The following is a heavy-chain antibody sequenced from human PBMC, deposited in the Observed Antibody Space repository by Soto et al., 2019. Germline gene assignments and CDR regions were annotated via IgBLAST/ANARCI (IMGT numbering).Heavy chain of an antibody. D-gene: IGHD1-1*01. J-gene: IGHJ4*02. V-gene: IGHV4-59*12. CDR2: IYYSGST. Sequence: PSETLSLTCTVSGGSISSYYWSWIRQPPGKGLEWIGYIYYSGSTNYNPSVKGRFTISRDTSKNTLYLQLNALRADDTAVYYCAKDKPGTTSFDYWGQGTLVTVSS. CDR3: AKDKPGTTSFDY. CDR1: GGSISSYY.